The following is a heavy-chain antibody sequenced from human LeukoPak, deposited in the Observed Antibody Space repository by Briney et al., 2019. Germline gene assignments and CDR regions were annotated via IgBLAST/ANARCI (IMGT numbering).Heavy chain of an antibody. CDR3: AKDLGAAAGTCPGY. Sequence: GGSLRLSCAASEFIFSSYWMSWVRQAPGKGLEWVANIKQDGSEKYYVDSVKARFTISRDNAKNSLFLQMNSLSTEDTAVYYSAKDLGAAAGTCPGYWGQGTLVTVSS. V-gene: IGHV3-7*01. CDR2: IKQDGSEK. CDR1: EFIFSSYW. J-gene: IGHJ4*02. D-gene: IGHD6-13*01.